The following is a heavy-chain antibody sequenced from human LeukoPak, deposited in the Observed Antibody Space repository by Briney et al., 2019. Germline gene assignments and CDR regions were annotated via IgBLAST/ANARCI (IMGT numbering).Heavy chain of an antibody. J-gene: IGHJ6*03. CDR2: IYPGDSDT. D-gene: IGHD1-26*01. Sequence: GESLKISCKGSGYSFTSYWIGWVRQMPGEGLEWMGIIYPGDSDTRYSPSFQGQVTISADKSISTAYLQWSSLKASDTAMYYCAKDSGSYSDSNYYYYMDVWGKGTTVTVSS. CDR1: GYSFTSYW. CDR3: AKDSGSYSDSNYYYYMDV. V-gene: IGHV5-51*01.